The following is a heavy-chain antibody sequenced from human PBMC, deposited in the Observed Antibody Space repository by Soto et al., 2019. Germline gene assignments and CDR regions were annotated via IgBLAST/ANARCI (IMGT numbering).Heavy chain of an antibody. Sequence: LRLSCAASGFTFSTYALHWVRQAPGKGLEWVAVISYDGSNQYYADSVRVRFTISRDKSKSTLYLQLSNLRTEDTAVYYCARDHRAGRFYYYYGMDVWGPGTTVTVSS. D-gene: IGHD6-19*01. CDR3: ARDHRAGRFYYYYGMDV. J-gene: IGHJ6*02. V-gene: IGHV3-30*04. CDR1: GFTFSTYA. CDR2: ISYDGSNQ.